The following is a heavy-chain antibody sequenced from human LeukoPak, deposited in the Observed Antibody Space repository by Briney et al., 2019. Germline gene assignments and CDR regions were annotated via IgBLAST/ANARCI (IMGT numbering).Heavy chain of an antibody. Sequence: GGTLRLSCAASGFSFTNSGMTWVRQAPGRGLEWVSTISGRGTFTYYADSLKGRFTLSRDNSKNTLYLQMNSLRAEDTAVYYCAIDRRAFDIWGQGTMVTVSS. CDR1: GFSFTNSG. CDR2: ISGRGTFT. CDR3: AIDRRAFDI. V-gene: IGHV3-23*01. J-gene: IGHJ3*02.